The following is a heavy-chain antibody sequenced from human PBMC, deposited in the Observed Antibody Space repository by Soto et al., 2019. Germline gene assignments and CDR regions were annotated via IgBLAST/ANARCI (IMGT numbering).Heavy chain of an antibody. J-gene: IGHJ5*02. CDR3: ARGNGWDFSKWFDP. Sequence: SETLSLTCAVSGGSISSGGYSWSWIRQPPGKGLGWIGYIYYSGSTYYNPSLKSRVTISVDTSKNQFSLKLSSVTAADTAVYYCARGNGWDFSKWFDPWGQGTLVTVSS. V-gene: IGHV4-30-2*05. CDR2: IYYSGST. D-gene: IGHD4-4*01. CDR1: GGSISSGGYS.